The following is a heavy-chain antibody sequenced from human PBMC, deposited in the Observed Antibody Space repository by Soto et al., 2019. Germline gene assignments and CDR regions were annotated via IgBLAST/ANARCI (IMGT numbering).Heavy chain of an antibody. J-gene: IGHJ6*02. D-gene: IGHD2-2*01. V-gene: IGHV4-34*01. Sequence: SETLSLTCAVYGGSFSGYYWSWIRQPPGKGLEWIGEINHSGSTNYNPSLKSRVTISVDTSKNQFSLKLSSVTAADTAVYYCARGRVVPAAIYGARHTYYYYYGMDVWGQGTTITVSS. CDR3: ARGRVVPAAIYGARHTYYYYYGMDV. CDR2: INHSGST. CDR1: GGSFSGYY.